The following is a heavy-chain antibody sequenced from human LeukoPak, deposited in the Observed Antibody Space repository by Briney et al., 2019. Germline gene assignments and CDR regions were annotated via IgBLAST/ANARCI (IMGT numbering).Heavy chain of an antibody. J-gene: IGHJ6*03. CDR2: IYTSGST. CDR3: ARGSVHYYYYYMDV. Sequence: SETPSLTCTVSGVSISSYYWSWIRQPAGKGLEWIGRIYTSGSTNYNPSLKSRVTMSVDTSKNQFSLKLSSVTAADTAVYYCARGSVHYYYYYMDVWGKGTTVTVSS. D-gene: IGHD3-3*01. CDR1: GVSISSYY. V-gene: IGHV4-4*07.